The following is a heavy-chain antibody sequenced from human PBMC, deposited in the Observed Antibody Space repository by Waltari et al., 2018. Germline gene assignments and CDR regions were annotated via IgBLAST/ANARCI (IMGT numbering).Heavy chain of an antibody. J-gene: IGHJ4*02. V-gene: IGHV3-23*03. D-gene: IGHD3-10*01. CDR2: IYSGGST. CDR3: AKDSGARSLDY. Sequence: EVQLLESGGGLVQPGGSLRLSCAASGFTFSSYAMSWVRQAPGKGLGWVSVIYSGGSTYYADSVKGRFTISRDNSKNTLYLQMNSLRAEDTAVYYCAKDSGARSLDYWGQGTLVTVSS. CDR1: GFTFSSYA.